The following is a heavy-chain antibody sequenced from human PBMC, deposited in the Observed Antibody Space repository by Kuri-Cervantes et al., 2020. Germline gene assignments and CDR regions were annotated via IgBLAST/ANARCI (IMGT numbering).Heavy chain of an antibody. Sequence: ESLKISCAVYGGSFSGYYWSWIRQPPGKGLEWIGEINHSGSTNYNPSLKSRVTISVDTSKNQFSLKLSSVTAADTAVYYCARDGYFESFIDYWGQGTLVTVSS. V-gene: IGHV4-34*01. CDR1: GGSFSGYY. CDR3: ARDGYFESFIDY. CDR2: INHSGST. D-gene: IGHD3-9*01. J-gene: IGHJ4*02.